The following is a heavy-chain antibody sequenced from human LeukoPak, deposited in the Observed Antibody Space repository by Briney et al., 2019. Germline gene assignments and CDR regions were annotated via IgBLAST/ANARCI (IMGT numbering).Heavy chain of an antibody. D-gene: IGHD2-15*01. V-gene: IGHV1-18*01. CDR1: GYTSTSYG. CDR2: ISAYNGNT. Sequence: ASVKVSCKASGYTSTSYGISWVRQAPGQGLEWMGWISAYNGNTNYAQKLQGRVTMTTDTSTSTVYMELRSLRSDDTAVYYCARDQGSELGYCSGGSCYDENWFDPWGQGTLVTVSS. CDR3: ARDQGSELGYCSGGSCYDENWFDP. J-gene: IGHJ5*02.